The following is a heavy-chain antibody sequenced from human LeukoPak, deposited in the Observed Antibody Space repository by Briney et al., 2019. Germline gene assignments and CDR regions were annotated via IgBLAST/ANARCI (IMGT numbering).Heavy chain of an antibody. J-gene: IGHJ4*02. D-gene: IGHD5-12*01. Sequence: ASVKVSCKASGYTFTGYYMHWVRQAPGQGLEWMGWINPNSGGTNYAQKFQGRVTMTRDTSISTAYMELSRLRSDDTAVYYCARVLRGWLRTPNYFDYWGQGTLVTVSS. CDR1: GYTFTGYY. CDR2: INPNSGGT. V-gene: IGHV1-2*02. CDR3: ARVLRGWLRTPNYFDY.